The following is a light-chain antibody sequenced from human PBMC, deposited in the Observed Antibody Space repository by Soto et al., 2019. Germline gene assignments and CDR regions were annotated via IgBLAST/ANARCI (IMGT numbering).Light chain of an antibody. J-gene: IGKJ1*01. CDR1: QAVNTR. V-gene: IGKV3D-15*01. CDR2: LTS. CDR3: QQYNNWPPWT. Sequence: EIVLTQSPATLSSFPGDRVPRSCRASQAVNTRLAWYQHKPGQAPRLLIYLTSNRAAGIPARFSGSGSGTEFTLTISSLQSEDFAVYYCQQYNNWPPWTFGQGTKVDI.